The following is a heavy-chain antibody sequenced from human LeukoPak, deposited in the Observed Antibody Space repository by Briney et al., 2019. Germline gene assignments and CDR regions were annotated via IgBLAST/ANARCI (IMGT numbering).Heavy chain of an antibody. J-gene: IGHJ4*02. CDR1: GFTFSNYA. D-gene: IGHD5-18*01. V-gene: IGHV3-23*01. CDR3: PKDGYSYGYSPPYYFDY. Sequence: GGSLRLSCAASGFTFSNYAMSWVRQAPGKGLEWVSGISGSGGSTYYADSVKGRFTISRDNSKNTLSLQMNSLRVEDTAVYYCPKDGYSYGYSPPYYFDYWGQGTLVTASS. CDR2: ISGSGGST.